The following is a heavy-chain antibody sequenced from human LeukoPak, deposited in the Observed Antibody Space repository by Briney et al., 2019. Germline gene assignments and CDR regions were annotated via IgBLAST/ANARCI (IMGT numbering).Heavy chain of an antibody. Sequence: GGSLRLSCAASGFTFSTYWMSWVRQAPGKGLEWVANIKQDGSERYYVDSVKGRFTISRDNAKNSLYLQMNSLRAEDTAMYYCARDPAGNDYWGQGTLVTVSS. V-gene: IGHV3-7*01. CDR1: GFTFSTYW. J-gene: IGHJ4*02. CDR2: IKQDGSER. CDR3: ARDPAGNDY. D-gene: IGHD6-13*01.